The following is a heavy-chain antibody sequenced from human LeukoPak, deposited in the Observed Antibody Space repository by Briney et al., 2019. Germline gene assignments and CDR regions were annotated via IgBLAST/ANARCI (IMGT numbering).Heavy chain of an antibody. D-gene: IGHD3-22*01. CDR3: ARKPDYYDSSGYYLNAFDI. CDR2: IYPSGTT. Sequence: MASETLSLTCTVSGGSINSGTYYWSWIRQPAGKGLEWIGRIYPSGTTNYNPSLKSRVTISVDTSKNQFSLKLSSVTAADTAVYYCARKPDYYDSSGYYLNAFDIWGQGTMVTVSS. V-gene: IGHV4-61*02. J-gene: IGHJ3*02. CDR1: GGSINSGTYY.